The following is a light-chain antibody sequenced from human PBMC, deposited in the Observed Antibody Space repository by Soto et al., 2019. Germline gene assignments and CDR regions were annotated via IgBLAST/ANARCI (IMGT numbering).Light chain of an antibody. CDR3: AASDDSMNGRR. CDR1: SSNIGSNT. Sequence: QSVLTNAPSASRTPGQRVTISFSGSSSNIGSNTVNWYQQLPGTAPKLLIYSSNQRPSGVPDRFSGSKSGTSASLAISGLQSEDEADYYCAASDDSMNGRRLGTWTKVPVL. J-gene: IGLJ1*01. V-gene: IGLV1-44*01. CDR2: SSN.